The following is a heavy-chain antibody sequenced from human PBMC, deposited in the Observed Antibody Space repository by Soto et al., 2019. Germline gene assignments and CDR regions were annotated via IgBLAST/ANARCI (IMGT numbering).Heavy chain of an antibody. CDR3: AKIKYSSGWPMGFDP. V-gene: IGHV3-23*01. J-gene: IGHJ5*02. CDR1: GFTFISYA. D-gene: IGHD6-19*01. Sequence: PGGSLRLSCAASGFTFISYAMSWVLQAPWKGLEWVSAISGSGGSTYYADSVKGRFTISRDNSKNTLYLQMNSLRAEDTAVYYCAKIKYSSGWPMGFDPWGQGTLVTVSS. CDR2: ISGSGGST.